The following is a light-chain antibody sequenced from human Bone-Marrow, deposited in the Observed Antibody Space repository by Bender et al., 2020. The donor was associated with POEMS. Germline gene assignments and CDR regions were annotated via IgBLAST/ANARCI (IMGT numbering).Light chain of an antibody. CDR1: SSDVGGYNY. CDR3: TSHTSTSTPYV. V-gene: IGLV2-11*01. Sequence: QSALTQPRSVSGSPGQSVTISCTGTSSDVGGYNYVSWYQQHPGKAPKLLISDVTKRPSGVPDRFSGSKSGNTASLTISRLQVEDEADYFCTSHTSTSTPYVFGTGTRVTVL. CDR2: DVT. J-gene: IGLJ1*01.